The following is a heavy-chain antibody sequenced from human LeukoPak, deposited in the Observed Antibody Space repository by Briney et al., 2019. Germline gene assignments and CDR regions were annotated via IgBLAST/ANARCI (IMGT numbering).Heavy chain of an antibody. J-gene: IGHJ5*02. D-gene: IGHD2-8*01. CDR1: GFTFRDHY. V-gene: IGHV3-11*03. CDR2: ISASGSYT. Sequence: KPGGSLRLSCAASGFTFRDHYMSWLRQAPGKGLEWVSKISASGSYTNDADSVKGRFTISRDNAKNSLYLHMNSLRAEDTAVYYCASGSKMDIALRVYVNWLDPWGQGTLVTVSS. CDR3: ASGSKMDIALRVYVNWLDP.